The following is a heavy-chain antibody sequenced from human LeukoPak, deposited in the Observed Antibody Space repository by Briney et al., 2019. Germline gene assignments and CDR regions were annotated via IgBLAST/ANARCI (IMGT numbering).Heavy chain of an antibody. CDR3: AKGGINWGNWFDP. Sequence: GGSLRRYCAASGFTFDDYAMHWVRQAPGKGLEWVSLISGDGGSTYYADSVKGRFTISRDNSKNSLYLQMNSLRTEDTALYYCAKGGINWGNWFDPWGQGTLVTVSS. D-gene: IGHD7-27*01. V-gene: IGHV3-43*02. CDR2: ISGDGGST. J-gene: IGHJ5*02. CDR1: GFTFDDYA.